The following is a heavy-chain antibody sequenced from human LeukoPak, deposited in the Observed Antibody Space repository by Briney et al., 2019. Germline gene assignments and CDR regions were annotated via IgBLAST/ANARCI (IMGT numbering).Heavy chain of an antibody. CDR1: GYSFTNYC. J-gene: IGHJ4*02. D-gene: IGHD3-3*01. CDR3: ARRSDFWSGYWFDY. CDR2: IYPGDSDT. Sequence: GESLKISCKGSGYSFTNYCIGWVRQMPGKGLEWMGIIYPGDSDTRYSPSFQGQVTISADKSISTAYLQWSSLKASDNAMYYCARRSDFWSGYWFDYWGQGTLVTVSS. V-gene: IGHV5-51*01.